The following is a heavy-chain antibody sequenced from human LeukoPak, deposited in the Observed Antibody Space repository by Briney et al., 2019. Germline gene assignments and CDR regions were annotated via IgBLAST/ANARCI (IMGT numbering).Heavy chain of an antibody. D-gene: IGHD2-15*01. J-gene: IGHJ3*02. V-gene: IGHV1-69*05. CDR2: IIPIFGTA. CDR3: ARDPRIGSTFYDAFDI. Sequence: GSSVKVSCKASGGTFSSYAISWVRQAPGQGLEWMGGIIPIFGTANYAQKFQGRVTITTDESTSTAYMELSSLRSEDTAVYYCARDPRIGSTFYDAFDIWGQGTMVTVSS. CDR1: GGTFSSYA.